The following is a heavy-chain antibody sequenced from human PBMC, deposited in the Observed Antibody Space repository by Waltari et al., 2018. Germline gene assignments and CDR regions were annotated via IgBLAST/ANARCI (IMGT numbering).Heavy chain of an antibody. CDR3: ATASGRDGYNGFDY. V-gene: IGHV1-69-2*01. J-gene: IGHJ4*02. CDR2: VDPEDGET. CDR1: GSTSHYTY. D-gene: IGHD5-12*01. Sequence: EIQLVQTGAEVTKPGATVQISCKVSGSTSHYTYMHWVPQTPGKGLEWMGLVDPEDGETIYAEKFQGRVTITADTSTDTAYMELSSLRSDDTAVYYCATASGRDGYNGFDYWGQGTLVTVSS.